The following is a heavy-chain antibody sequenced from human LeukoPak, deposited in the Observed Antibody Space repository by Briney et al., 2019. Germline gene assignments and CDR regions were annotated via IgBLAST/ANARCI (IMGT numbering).Heavy chain of an antibody. CDR3: AKDLGSGGSGNFDY. CDR2: ISSSSSTI. J-gene: IGHJ4*02. CDR1: GFTFSSYS. D-gene: IGHD2-15*01. V-gene: IGHV3-48*04. Sequence: GGSLRLSCAASGFTFSSYSMNWVRQAPGKGLEWVSYISSSSSTIYYADSVKGRFTISRDNAKNTLYLQMNSLRAEDTAVYYCAKDLGSGGSGNFDYWGQGTLVTVSS.